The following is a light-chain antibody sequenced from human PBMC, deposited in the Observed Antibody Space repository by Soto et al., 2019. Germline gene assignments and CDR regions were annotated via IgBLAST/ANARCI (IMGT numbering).Light chain of an antibody. V-gene: IGKV1D-16*01. Sequence: DIQMTQSPPSLYAFVGDRVTITCRASQGINTWIAWYQQKPEKAPTSLIYDASSLESGVPSRFSGSGSGTDFTLTISSLQPEDVATYYCQQYSTYPLTFGGGTKVDIK. CDR3: QQYSTYPLT. CDR1: QGINTW. J-gene: IGKJ4*01. CDR2: DAS.